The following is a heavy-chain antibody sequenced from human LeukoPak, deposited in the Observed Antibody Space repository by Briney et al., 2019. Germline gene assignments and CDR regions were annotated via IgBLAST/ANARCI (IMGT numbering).Heavy chain of an antibody. V-gene: IGHV3-30*04. Sequence: PGRSLRLSCAASGFTFSSYAMHWLRQAPGKGLEGVAVISYDGSNKYYADSVKGRFTISRDNSKNTLYLQMNSLRAEDTAVYYCARAPDYYDSSGHSFAFDIWGQGTMVTVSS. CDR2: ISYDGSNK. CDR3: ARAPDYYDSSGHSFAFDI. CDR1: GFTFSSYA. J-gene: IGHJ3*02. D-gene: IGHD3-22*01.